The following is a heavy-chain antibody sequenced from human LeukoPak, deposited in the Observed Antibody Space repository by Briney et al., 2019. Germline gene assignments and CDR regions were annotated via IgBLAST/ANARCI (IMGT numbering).Heavy chain of an antibody. V-gene: IGHV3-48*04. J-gene: IGHJ4*02. CDR1: GFTFSSYS. CDR3: VRDLFSSFDY. Sequence: KPGGSLRLSCAASGFTFSSYSMNWVRQAPGKGLEWISYVSSSYSTTYYADSVKGRFTISRDNAKNALYLQMNSLRGEDTAVYYCVRDLFSSFDYWGQGTLVTVSS. D-gene: IGHD2/OR15-2a*01. CDR2: VSSSYSTT.